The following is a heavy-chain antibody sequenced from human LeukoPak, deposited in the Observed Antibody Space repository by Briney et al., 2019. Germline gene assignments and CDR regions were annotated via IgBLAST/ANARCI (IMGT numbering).Heavy chain of an antibody. CDR3: AREGVGSIAAAGTAGRYYYYYMDV. CDR1: GGSFSGYY. D-gene: IGHD6-13*01. CDR2: INHSGST. V-gene: IGHV4-34*01. J-gene: IGHJ6*03. Sequence: SETLSLTCAVYGGSFSGYYWSWIRQPPGKGLEWIGEINHSGSTNYNPTLKSRVTISVDTSKNQFSLKLSSVTAADTAVYYCAREGVGSIAAAGTAGRYYYYYMDVWGKGTTVNVSS.